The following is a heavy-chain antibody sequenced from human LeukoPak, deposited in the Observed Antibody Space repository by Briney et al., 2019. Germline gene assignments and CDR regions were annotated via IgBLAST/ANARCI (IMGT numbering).Heavy chain of an antibody. V-gene: IGHV4-34*01. CDR3: AREVCPYYGVGAFDC. CDR2: VNHRGDT. CDR1: GGSFRTYY. Sequence: SETLSLTCSVSGGSFRTYYWSWLRQPPGKGLEWIGEVNHRGDTNYKPALKSRVTISVDTSMNRFSLILTSVTTADTAVYYCAREVCPYYGVGAFDCWDQGAVITVSS. D-gene: IGHD4-17*01. J-gene: IGHJ3*01.